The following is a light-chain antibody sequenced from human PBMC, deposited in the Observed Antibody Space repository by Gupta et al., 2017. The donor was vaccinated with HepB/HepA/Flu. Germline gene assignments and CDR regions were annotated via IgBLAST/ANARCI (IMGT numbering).Light chain of an antibody. V-gene: IGKV3-20*01. J-gene: IGKJ5*01. CDR1: QSVSSY. Sequence: EIVLTQSPGTLSLSQGERATLSCRASQSVSSYLAWYQQKPGQPPRLIIYGASSRDMGITDRFSGSGDVTDFTHTSSGREHEACAGYYGQHYSSSFSFGQGTXLEIK. CDR2: GAS. CDR3: QHYSSSFS.